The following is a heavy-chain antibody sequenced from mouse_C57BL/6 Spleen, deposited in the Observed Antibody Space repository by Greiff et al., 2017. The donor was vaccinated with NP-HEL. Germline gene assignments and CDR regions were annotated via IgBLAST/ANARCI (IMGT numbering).Heavy chain of an antibody. CDR3: AREGDYRYAKGY. CDR2: IYPGSGNT. J-gene: IGHJ4*01. CDR1: GYTFTDYY. V-gene: IGHV1-76*01. Sequence: VQLQQSGAELVRPGASVKLSCKASGYTFTDYYINWVKQRPGQGLEWIARIYPGSGNTYYNEKFKGKATLTAEQSSSTAYMQLSSLTSDDSAVYFCAREGDYRYAKGYWGKGTSVTVSS. D-gene: IGHD2-4*01.